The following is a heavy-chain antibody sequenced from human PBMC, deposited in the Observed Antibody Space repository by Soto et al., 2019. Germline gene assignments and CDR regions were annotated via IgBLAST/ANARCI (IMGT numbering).Heavy chain of an antibody. V-gene: IGHV4-59*01. J-gene: IGHJ6*02. CDR2: IHYSVTT. CDR3: ARDRSCSSSGCNYGMDV. Sequence: SETLSLTCTVSGGSISTYYWSWIRQPPGKGLEWIGYIHYSVTTNYNPSLKSRVTISVDTSKNQFSLQLTSVTAADTAVYYCARDRSCSSSGCNYGMDVWGQGTKVTVSS. D-gene: IGHD2-2*01. CDR1: GGSISTYY.